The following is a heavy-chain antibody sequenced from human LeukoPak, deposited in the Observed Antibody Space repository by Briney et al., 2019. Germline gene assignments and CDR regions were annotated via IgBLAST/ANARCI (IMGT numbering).Heavy chain of an antibody. CDR3: ARRTYTAMSLMDV. D-gene: IGHD5-18*01. CDR1: GYTLTELS. CDR2: FDPEDGET. J-gene: IGHJ6*02. V-gene: IGHV1-24*01. Sequence: GASVKVSCKVSGYTLTELSMHWVRQAPGKGLEWMGGFDPEDGETIYAQKFQGRVTMTEDTSTDTAYMELSRLRSDDTAVYYCARRTYTAMSLMDVWGQGTTVTVSS.